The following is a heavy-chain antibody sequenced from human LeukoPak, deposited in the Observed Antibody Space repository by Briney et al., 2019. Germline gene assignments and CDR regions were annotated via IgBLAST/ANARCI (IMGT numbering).Heavy chain of an antibody. CDR3: AKDPRGSSWYDY. CDR1: GFTFSSYA. CDR2: ISGSGGST. Sequence: GASLRLSCAASGFTFSSYAMSWVRQATGKGLEWVSAISGSGGSTYYADSVKGRFTISRDNSKNTLYLQMNSLRAEDTAVYYCAKDPRGSSWYDYWGQGTLVTVSS. V-gene: IGHV3-23*01. D-gene: IGHD6-13*01. J-gene: IGHJ4*02.